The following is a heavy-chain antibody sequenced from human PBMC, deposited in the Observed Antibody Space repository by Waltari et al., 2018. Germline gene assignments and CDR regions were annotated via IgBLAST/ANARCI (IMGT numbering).Heavy chain of an antibody. V-gene: IGHV3-7*01. CDR2: INEDDSEK. CDR1: GFTFIRHW. CDR3: ARDMGIYTNYAAY. Sequence: EVQLVESGGGLVQPGGSLRLSCVDSGFTFIRHWMSWICQAAGKGLEWVANINEDDSEKFYADSVKGRFTNSRDNAKNSLYLQMNSLGVEDTAYYYCARDMGIYTNYAAYWGQGTLVTVSS. D-gene: IGHD4-4*01. J-gene: IGHJ4*02.